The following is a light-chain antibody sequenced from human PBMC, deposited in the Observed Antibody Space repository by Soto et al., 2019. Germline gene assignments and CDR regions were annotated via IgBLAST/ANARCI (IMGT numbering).Light chain of an antibody. CDR1: TSNIGNNF. J-gene: IGLJ3*02. V-gene: IGLV1-51*01. CDR2: DDN. CDR3: GTWDSSRSAVV. Sequence: QSVLTQPPSVSAAPGQKVTISCSGSTSNIGNNFVSWYQQFPGTAPQLLINDDNKRPSGIPDRFSGSKSGTAATLGITGLQTGDEADYYCGTWDSSRSAVVFGGGTKVTVL.